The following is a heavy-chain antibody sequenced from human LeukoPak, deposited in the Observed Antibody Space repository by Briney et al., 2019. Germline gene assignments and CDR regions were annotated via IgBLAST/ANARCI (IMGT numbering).Heavy chain of an antibody. CDR1: GGTFSIYA. D-gene: IGHD2-21*01. J-gene: IGHJ4*02. V-gene: IGHV1-69*13. CDR2: IIPIFGTA. Sequence: ASVKVSCKASGGTFSIYAISWVREAPGQGLEWMGGIIPIFGTANYAQKFQGRVTITADESTSTAYMELSSLRSEDTAVYYCARPSCCGGDCWYYFDYWGQGTLVTVSS. CDR3: ARPSCCGGDCWYYFDY.